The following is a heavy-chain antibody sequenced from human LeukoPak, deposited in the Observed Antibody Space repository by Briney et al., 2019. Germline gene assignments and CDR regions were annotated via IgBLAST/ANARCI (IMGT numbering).Heavy chain of an antibody. CDR3: FSRLSGWAGIVGATNPDY. D-gene: IGHD1-26*01. J-gene: IGHJ4*02. CDR1: GGSISSSSYY. Sequence: SETLSLTCTVSGGSISSSSYYWGWIRQPPGKGLEWIGVIYYSGSTYYNPSLKSRVTISVDTSKNQFSLKLSSVTAADTAVYYCFSRLSGWAGIVGATNPDYWGQGTLVTVSS. V-gene: IGHV4-39*07. CDR2: IYYSGST.